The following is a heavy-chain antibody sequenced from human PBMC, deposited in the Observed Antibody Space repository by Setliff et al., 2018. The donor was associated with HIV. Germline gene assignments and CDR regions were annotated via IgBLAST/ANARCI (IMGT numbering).Heavy chain of an antibody. CDR3: ARGWEGGMDH. V-gene: IGHV1-2*06. J-gene: IGHJ4*02. D-gene: IGHD1-26*01. CDR2: INPDSRGT. CDR1: GYAFTDYS. Sequence: ASVKVSCKTSGYAFTDYSIHWVRQAPGQGLEWVGRINPDSRGTNYAQTFQGRVTLTRDTSTSTAYMELNSLRSEDTAVYYCARGWEGGMDHWGQGTLVTVSS.